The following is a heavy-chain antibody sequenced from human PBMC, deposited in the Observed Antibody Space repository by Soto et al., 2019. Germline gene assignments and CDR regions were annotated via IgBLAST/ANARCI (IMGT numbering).Heavy chain of an antibody. Sequence: SETLSLTCAVYGGSFSGYYWSWIRQPPGKGLEWIGEINHSGSTNYNPSLKSRVTISVDTSKNQFSLKLSSVTAADTAVYYCASSGEPYCGGDCSATLDYWGQGPLVT. CDR2: INHSGST. CDR1: GGSFSGYY. D-gene: IGHD2-21*02. J-gene: IGHJ4*02. CDR3: ASSGEPYCGGDCSATLDY. V-gene: IGHV4-34*01.